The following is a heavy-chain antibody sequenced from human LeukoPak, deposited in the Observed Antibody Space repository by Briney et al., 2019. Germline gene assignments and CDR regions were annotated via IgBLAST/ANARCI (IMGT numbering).Heavy chain of an antibody. V-gene: IGHV5-51*07. CDR3: ARHSDCGGDCPFDY. Sequence: GESLKISCKASGYNLVSYWIAWVHQMPGRGLEWMGVIYPGDSESRYSSSFQGQVTISVDKSINSAYLQWSSLKASDTALYYCARHSDCGGDCPFDYWGQGTLVTVSS. CDR2: IYPGDSES. J-gene: IGHJ4*02. CDR1: GYNLVSYW. D-gene: IGHD2-21*02.